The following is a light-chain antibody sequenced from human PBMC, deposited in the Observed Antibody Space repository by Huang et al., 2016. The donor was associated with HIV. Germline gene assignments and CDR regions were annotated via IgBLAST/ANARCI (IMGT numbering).Light chain of an antibody. CDR3: QQYNSYPFT. J-gene: IGKJ2*01. Sequence: DIQMTQSPSSLSASVGDRVTITCRASQDISNYLAWFQQKPGQAPQSLLYAASSLQSGVPSKFSGSRSGTDFTLTISSLQPEDFATYYCQQYNSYPFTFGQGTKLEI. CDR1: QDISNY. V-gene: IGKV1-16*02. CDR2: AAS.